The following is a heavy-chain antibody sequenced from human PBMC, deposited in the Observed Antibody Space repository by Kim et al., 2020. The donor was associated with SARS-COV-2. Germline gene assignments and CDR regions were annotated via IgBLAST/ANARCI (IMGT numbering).Heavy chain of an antibody. CDR3: ARGYYGSGSYYYYGMDV. Sequence: FQGRVTITADESTSTAYMELSSLRSEDTAVYYCARGYYGSGSYYYYGMDVWGQGTTVTVSS. D-gene: IGHD3-10*01. J-gene: IGHJ6*02. V-gene: IGHV1-69*01.